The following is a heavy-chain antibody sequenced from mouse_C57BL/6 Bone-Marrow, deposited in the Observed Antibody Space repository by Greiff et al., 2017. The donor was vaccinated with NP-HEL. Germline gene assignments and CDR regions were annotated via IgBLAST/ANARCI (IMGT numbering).Heavy chain of an antibody. CDR2: INPGSGGT. Sequence: QVQLQQSGAELVRPGTSVKVSCKASGYAFTNYLIEWVKQRPGQGLEWIGVINPGSGGTNYNEKFKGKATLTADKSSSTAYMQLSSLTSEDSAVYFCAREGRLRPGGFAYWGQGTLVTVSA. V-gene: IGHV1-54*01. CDR3: AREGRLRPGGFAY. J-gene: IGHJ3*01. D-gene: IGHD2-4*01. CDR1: GYAFTNYL.